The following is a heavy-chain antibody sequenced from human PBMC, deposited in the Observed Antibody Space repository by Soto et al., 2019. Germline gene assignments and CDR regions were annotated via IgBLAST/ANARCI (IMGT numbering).Heavy chain of an antibody. CDR3: AIEGVRGMDV. CDR2: MNPNSANT. CDR1: GYTFTSYD. J-gene: IGHJ6*02. D-gene: IGHD3-16*01. V-gene: IGHV1-8*01. Sequence: QVQLVQSGAEVKKPGASVKVSCKASGYTFTSYDINWVRQATGQGLEWMGWMNPNSANTGDAQKFQGRVTMTRNTSICTSYIGMSILISQDTAVYYCAIEGVRGMDVWGQGTTVTV.